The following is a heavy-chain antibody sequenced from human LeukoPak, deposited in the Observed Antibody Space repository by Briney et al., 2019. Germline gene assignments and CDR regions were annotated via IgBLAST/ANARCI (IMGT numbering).Heavy chain of an antibody. V-gene: IGHV1-69*05. Sequence: ASVKVSCKSSGGTFSSYAISWVRQAPGQGLEWMGGIIPIFGTANYAQKFQGRVTMTRDTSTSTVYMELSSLRSEDTAVYYCARTGSRGYWGQGTLVTVSS. D-gene: IGHD3-10*01. CDR1: GGTFSSYA. CDR2: IIPIFGTA. J-gene: IGHJ4*02. CDR3: ARTGSRGY.